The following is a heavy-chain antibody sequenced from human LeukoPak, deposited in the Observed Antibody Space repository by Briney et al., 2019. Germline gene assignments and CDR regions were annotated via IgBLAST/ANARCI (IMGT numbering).Heavy chain of an antibody. D-gene: IGHD6-19*01. V-gene: IGHV3-33*08. Sequence: VQPGRSLRLSCSASGFTFSSYGMHWVRQAPGKGLVWVAVIWSDGSNKYYADSVKGRFTISRDNSKNTLYLQMNSLRGEDTAVYYCARQRRIAVGDNGMDVWGQGTTVTVSS. CDR2: IWSDGSNK. CDR3: ARQRRIAVGDNGMDV. J-gene: IGHJ6*02. CDR1: GFTFSSYG.